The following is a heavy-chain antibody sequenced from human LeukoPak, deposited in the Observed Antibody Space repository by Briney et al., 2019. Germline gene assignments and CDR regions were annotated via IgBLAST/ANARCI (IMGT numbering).Heavy chain of an antibody. CDR3: ARANNSSWHN. CDR2: IKPDGSAQ. V-gene: IGHV3-7*01. D-gene: IGHD6-13*01. CDR1: GFPFNAYW. J-gene: IGHJ4*02. Sequence: GGSLRLSCAASGFPFNAYWMTWVRQAPGRGLDWVANIKPDGSAQYYAASVKGRFTVSRDNAKNSLYLQMNSLRVEDTAVYYCARANNSSWHNWGQGTLVTVSA.